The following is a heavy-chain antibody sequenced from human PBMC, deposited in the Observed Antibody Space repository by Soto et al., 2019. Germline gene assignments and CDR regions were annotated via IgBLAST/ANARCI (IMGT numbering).Heavy chain of an antibody. Sequence: QITLKESGPTLVKPTQTLTLTCTFSGFSLSTSGVGVGWIRQPPGKALEWLALIYWDDDKRYSPSLKSRLTITKDTSKNQVVLTITNMDPVDTATYYCAHLYCSGGSCYPDLDYWGQGTLVTVSS. CDR2: IYWDDDK. D-gene: IGHD2-15*01. V-gene: IGHV2-5*02. CDR3: AHLYCSGGSCYPDLDY. J-gene: IGHJ4*02. CDR1: GFSLSTSGVG.